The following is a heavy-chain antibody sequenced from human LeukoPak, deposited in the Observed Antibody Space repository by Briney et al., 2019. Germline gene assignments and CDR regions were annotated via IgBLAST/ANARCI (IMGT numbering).Heavy chain of an antibody. CDR3: ARRDYAAWFDP. D-gene: IGHD4/OR15-4a*01. CDR2: VYYSGST. J-gene: IGHJ5*02. CDR1: GDSFTSGAFY. V-gene: IGHV4-39*01. Sequence: SETLSLTCNVSGDSFTSGAFYWAWIRQSPGKGLEWIGNVYYSGSTQYNPSLRGRVSISMDKTKNQFSLNLNSVGVTDTAIYYCARRDYAAWFDPWGQGTLVTVSS.